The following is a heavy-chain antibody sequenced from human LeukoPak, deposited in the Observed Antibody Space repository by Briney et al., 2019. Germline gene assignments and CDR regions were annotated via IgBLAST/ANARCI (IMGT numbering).Heavy chain of an antibody. D-gene: IGHD3-22*01. CDR3: ARHWVNYYDRSGYSPFDY. V-gene: IGHV4-39*01. CDR2: VYYSGSN. J-gene: IGHJ4*02. Sequence: SETLSLTCTVSGSSISSRRYYWRWIPQPPGKGLEGIRSVYYSGSNYYNPSLKSRITISVHTPKIPFALNLSPGDPAHTAVYYCARHWVNYYDRSGYSPFDYWGQGTLVSVSS. CDR1: GSSISSRRYY.